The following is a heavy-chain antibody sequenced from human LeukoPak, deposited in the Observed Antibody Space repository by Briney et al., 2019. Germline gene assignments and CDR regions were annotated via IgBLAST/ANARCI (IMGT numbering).Heavy chain of an antibody. V-gene: IGHV4-4*07. CDR3: ARDRSYYYGSGSYYQPINYYYYGMDV. J-gene: IGHJ6*02. Sequence: SETLSLTCTVSGGSISSYYWSWIRQPAGKGLEWIGRIYTSGSTNYNPSLKSRVTMSVDTSKSQFSLKLSSVTAADTAVYYCARDRSYYYGSGSYYQPINYYYYGMDVWGQGTTVTVSS. CDR1: GGSISSYY. D-gene: IGHD3-10*01. CDR2: IYTSGST.